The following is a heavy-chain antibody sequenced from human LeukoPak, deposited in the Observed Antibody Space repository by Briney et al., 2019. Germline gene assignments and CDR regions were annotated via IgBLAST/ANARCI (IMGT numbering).Heavy chain of an antibody. CDR3: ARVRIASNNWFDP. Sequence: ASVKVFCKASGYTFTGYYMHWVRQAPGQGLEWMGWINPNSGGTNYAQKFQGRVTMTRDTSISTAYMELSRLRSDDTAVYYCARVRIASNNWFDPWGQGTLVTVSS. V-gene: IGHV1-2*02. J-gene: IGHJ5*02. D-gene: IGHD2-15*01. CDR1: GYTFTGYY. CDR2: INPNSGGT.